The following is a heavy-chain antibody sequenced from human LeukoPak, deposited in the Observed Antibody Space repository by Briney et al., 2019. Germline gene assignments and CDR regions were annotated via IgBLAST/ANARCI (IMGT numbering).Heavy chain of an antibody. CDR2: IKQDGSEK. Sequence: GRSLRLSCAASGFTFSSYWMSWVRQAPGKGLEWVANIKQDGSEKYYVDSVKGRFTISRDNAKNSLYLQMNSLRAEDTAVYYCARAAIAAARIYYYMDVWGKGTTVTVSS. CDR1: GFTFSSYW. V-gene: IGHV3-7*01. D-gene: IGHD6-13*01. CDR3: ARAAIAAARIYYYMDV. J-gene: IGHJ6*03.